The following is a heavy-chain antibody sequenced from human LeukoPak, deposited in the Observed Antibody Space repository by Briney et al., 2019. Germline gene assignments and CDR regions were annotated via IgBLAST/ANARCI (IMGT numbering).Heavy chain of an antibody. CDR2: INPNSGGT. V-gene: IGHV1-2*02. CDR1: GYTFTSNY. CDR3: ARGTRGSYSSIHD. Sequence: ASVKVSCKASGYTFTSNYMHWVRQAPGQGLEWVGWINPNSGGTDSAQKLQGRVTMTRDTSISATYMELRTLTSDDTAVYYCARGTRGSYSSIHDWGQGTLVTVSS. J-gene: IGHJ4*02. D-gene: IGHD1-26*01.